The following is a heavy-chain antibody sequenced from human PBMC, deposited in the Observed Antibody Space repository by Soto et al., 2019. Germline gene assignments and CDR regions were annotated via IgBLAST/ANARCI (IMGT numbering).Heavy chain of an antibody. Sequence: QVQLVQPGAEVTKPGSSVTVSCTASGDTFSRSTLSWVRQAPGQSLEWMGRIIPMLGMSNSALKFQGRLTIISDTSTNKVSMHLKSLRSDDTAVYYCATSYGSGSAPFDSWGQGTLVTVSS. D-gene: IGHD3-10*01. J-gene: IGHJ4*02. CDR1: GDTFSRST. V-gene: IGHV1-69*02. CDR2: IIPMLGMS. CDR3: ATSYGSGSAPFDS.